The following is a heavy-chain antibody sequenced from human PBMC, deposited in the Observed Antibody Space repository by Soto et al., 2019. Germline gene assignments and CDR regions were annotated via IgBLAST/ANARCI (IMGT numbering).Heavy chain of an antibody. CDR3: ARDLAVAGTETSTSFFGYIYYGMEV. CDR1: GGTFSSYA. D-gene: IGHD6-19*01. Sequence: SVKVSCKASGGTFSSYAISWVRQAPGQGLEWMGGIIPIFGTANYAQKFQGRGTITADESTSTADMELSSLRSEDTAVYYCARDLAVAGTETSTSFFGYIYYGMEVWGQGTTVIVSS. V-gene: IGHV1-69*13. CDR2: IIPIFGTA. J-gene: IGHJ6*02.